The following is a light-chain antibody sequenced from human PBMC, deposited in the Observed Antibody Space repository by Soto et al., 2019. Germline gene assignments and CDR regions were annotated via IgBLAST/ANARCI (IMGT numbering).Light chain of an antibody. CDR3: GTWDSSLSAGV. J-gene: IGLJ2*01. V-gene: IGLV1-51*01. CDR2: DND. Sequence: QSVLTQPPSVSAAPGQKVTISCSGCSSNIGNNYVSWYQQLPGTAPKLLTYDNDKRPSGIPDRFSGSKSGTSATLAITGLQAGDEADYYCGTWDSSLSAGVFGGGTKLTVL. CDR1: SSNIGNNY.